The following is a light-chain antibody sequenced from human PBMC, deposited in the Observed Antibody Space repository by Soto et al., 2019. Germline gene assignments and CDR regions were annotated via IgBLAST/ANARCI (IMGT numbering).Light chain of an antibody. CDR2: KAS. CDR1: QTISSW. J-gene: IGKJ1*01. CDR3: KHYNSYSEA. V-gene: IGKV1-5*03. Sequence: VTQSPSTLSGSVGDRVTITCRASQTISSWLAWYQQKPGKAPKLLIYKASTLKSGVPSRFSGSGSGTEFTLTISSLQPDDFATYYCKHYNSYSEAFGQGTKVDIK.